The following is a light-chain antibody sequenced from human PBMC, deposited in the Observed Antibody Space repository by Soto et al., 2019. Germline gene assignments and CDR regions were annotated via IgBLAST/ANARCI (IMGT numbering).Light chain of an antibody. V-gene: IGLV2-14*01. Sequence: QSALTQPASVSGSPGQSITISCTGTRSDVGGYNYVSWYQQHPGKAPKLMIYDVSNRPSGVSNRLSGSKSGNTASLTISGLQADDEADYYCSSYTSSSTQVFGGGTKLTVL. CDR3: SSYTSSSTQV. CDR2: DVS. CDR1: RSDVGGYNY. J-gene: IGLJ2*01.